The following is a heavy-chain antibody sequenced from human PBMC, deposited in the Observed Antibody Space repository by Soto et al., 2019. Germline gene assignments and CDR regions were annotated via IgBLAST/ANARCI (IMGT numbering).Heavy chain of an antibody. CDR3: AKERPTTTAFDY. Sequence: PGGSLRLSCAASGFTFSRDGMSWVRQAPGKGLECVSLVTDNGRSTYYADSVKGRFTTSRDNTKNTLFLQMNSLRAEDTAVYYCAKERPTTTAFDYWGQGALVTVYS. J-gene: IGHJ4*02. V-gene: IGHV3-23*01. CDR1: GFTFSRDG. CDR2: VTDNGRST. D-gene: IGHD4-17*01.